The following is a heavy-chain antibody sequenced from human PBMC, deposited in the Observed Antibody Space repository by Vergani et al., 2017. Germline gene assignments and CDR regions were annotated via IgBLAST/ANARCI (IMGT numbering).Heavy chain of an antibody. V-gene: IGHV3-15*01. CDR2: IKSKTDGGTT. D-gene: IGHD1-26*01. CDR1: GFTFSNAW. CDR3: TTTVGPSGSYGVIDY. J-gene: IGHJ4*02. Sequence: EVQLVESGGGLVKPGGSLRLSCAASGFTFSNAWMSWVRQAPGKGLEWVGRIKSKTDGGTTDYAAPVKGRFTISIDDSKNTLYLQMNSLKTEDTAVYYCTTTVGPSGSYGVIDYGGQGTLVTVSS.